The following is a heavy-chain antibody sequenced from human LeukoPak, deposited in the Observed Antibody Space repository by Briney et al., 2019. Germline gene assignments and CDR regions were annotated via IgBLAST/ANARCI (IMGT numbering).Heavy chain of an antibody. CDR2: IYYSGST. V-gene: IGHV4-31*03. CDR3: ARVCSGYCSSTSYPV. J-gene: IGHJ4*02. Sequence: SETLSLTCTVSGGSISSGGYYWSWIRQHPGKCLEWIGYIYYSGSTYYNPSLKSRVTISVDTSKNQFSLKLSSVTAADTAVYYCARVCSGYCSSTSYPVWGQGTLVTVSS. D-gene: IGHD2-2*01. CDR1: GGSISSGGYY.